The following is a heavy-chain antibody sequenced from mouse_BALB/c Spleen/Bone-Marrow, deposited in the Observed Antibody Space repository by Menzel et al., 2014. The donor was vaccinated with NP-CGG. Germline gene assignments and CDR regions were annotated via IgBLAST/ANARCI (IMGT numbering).Heavy chain of an antibody. V-gene: IGHV1S34*01. J-gene: IGHJ2*01. CDR1: GYSFTVYY. Sequence: LVRTGASVKISCKASGYSFTVYYLHWVRQSHGKSLEWIGYISSYNDATNYNQKFKGKATFTLDTSSSAAYMQFNSLTSEDSAVYYCARNFDSWGQGTTLTVSS. CDR2: ISSYNDAT. CDR3: ARNFDS.